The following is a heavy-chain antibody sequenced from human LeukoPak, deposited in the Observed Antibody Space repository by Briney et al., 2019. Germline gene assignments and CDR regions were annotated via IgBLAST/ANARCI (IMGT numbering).Heavy chain of an antibody. CDR3: ARETGSAVGSTDFDY. V-gene: IGHV3-23*01. CDR2: IIGSGDHT. D-gene: IGHD4-17*01. J-gene: IGHJ4*02. Sequence: GGSLRLSCAASGFIFSNYAMSWVRQAPGKGLEWVSAIIGSGDHTYYADSVRGRFTISRDNSRNTLYLQMNSLRAEDTAVYYCARETGSAVGSTDFDYWGQGTLVTVSS. CDR1: GFIFSNYA.